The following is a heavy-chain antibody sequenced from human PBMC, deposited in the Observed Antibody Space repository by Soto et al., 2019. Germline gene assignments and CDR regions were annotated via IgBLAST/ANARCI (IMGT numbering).Heavy chain of an antibody. V-gene: IGHV4-4*02. CDR2: VHHSGTT. J-gene: IGHJ4*02. CDR1: GGSISTDYW. Sequence: QVQLQESGPGLVKPSGTLSLTCAVSGGSISTDYWWSWVRQPPGKGLEWIGEVHHSGTTNNIQSLKRRLTMSVDKPGNQVSLQLTSVAAADTPVYYFARGVCFRWVYWGQGTLVTVSS. CDR3: ARGVCFRWVY. D-gene: IGHD2-8*01.